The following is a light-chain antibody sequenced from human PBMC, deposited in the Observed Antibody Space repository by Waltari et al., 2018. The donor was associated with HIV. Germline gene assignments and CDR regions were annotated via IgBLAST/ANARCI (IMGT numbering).Light chain of an antibody. J-gene: IGLJ1*01. CDR1: NLGAKY. V-gene: IGLV3-1*01. CDR3: QTWDSDNYV. CDR2: QDH. Sequence: SYDLTQPPSVSVSPGQPTSITCSGDNLGAKYVCWYQQKPGQSPIMIIYQDHKRPSGIPERFSGSNSGTTATLTITGTQAVDEADYYCQTWDSDNYVFGPGTKVTVL.